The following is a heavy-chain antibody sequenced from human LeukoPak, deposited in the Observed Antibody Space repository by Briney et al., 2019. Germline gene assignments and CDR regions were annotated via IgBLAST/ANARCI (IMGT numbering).Heavy chain of an antibody. D-gene: IGHD6-13*01. V-gene: IGHV4-59*01. CDR2: IYYSGST. CDR1: GGSISSYY. J-gene: IGHJ6*02. CDR3: ARVGIAAAGMEGYYYYYYGMDV. Sequence: SETLSLTCTVSGGSISSYYGSWIRQPPGKGLGWIGHIYYSGSTNYTPPLKSRVTISVDTSKIQFSLKLSSVTAADTAVYYCARVGIAAAGMEGYYYYYYGMDVWGQGTTVTVSS.